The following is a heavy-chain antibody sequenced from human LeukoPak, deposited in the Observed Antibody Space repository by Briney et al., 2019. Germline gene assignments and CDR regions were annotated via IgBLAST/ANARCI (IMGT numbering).Heavy chain of an antibody. J-gene: IGHJ3*02. CDR3: ARARDWDDAFDI. D-gene: IGHD3-9*01. CDR1: GYTFTSYD. Sequence: GASVKVSCKASGYTFTSYDINWVRQATGQGLEWMGWMNPNRGNTGYAQKFQGRVTITRNTSISTAYMELSSLRSEDTAVYYCARARDWDDAFDIWGQGTMVTVSS. V-gene: IGHV1-8*03. CDR2: MNPNRGNT.